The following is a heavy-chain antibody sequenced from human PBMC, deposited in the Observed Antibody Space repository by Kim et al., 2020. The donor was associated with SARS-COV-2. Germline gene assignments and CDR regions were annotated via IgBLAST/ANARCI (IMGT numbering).Heavy chain of an antibody. CDR3: ARDMNPTVYDY. CDR1: GYTFKSYP. D-gene: IGHD4-4*01. V-gene: IGHV1-3*01. J-gene: IGHJ4*02. CDR2: VNAANEKT. Sequence: ASVKVSCKASGYTFKSYPIHWLRQAPGQRLEWMGWVNAANEKTKYSQKFQGRVTITRDTSANTAYMDLSSLTSEDTAIYYCARDMNPTVYDYWGQGTLVTVSS.